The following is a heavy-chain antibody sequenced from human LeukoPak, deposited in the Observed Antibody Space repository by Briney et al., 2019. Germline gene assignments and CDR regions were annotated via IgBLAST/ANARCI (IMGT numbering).Heavy chain of an antibody. Sequence: QPGGSLRLSCVASGFTFSSYWMSWVCQAPGKGLEWVANIKQDRSEKYYVDSVKGRFTISRDNAKNSLYLQMNSLRAEDTALYYCARPTVPIDYWGQGTLVTVSS. CDR3: ARPTVPIDY. V-gene: IGHV3-7*03. CDR2: IKQDRSEK. CDR1: GFTFSSYW. D-gene: IGHD4-17*01. J-gene: IGHJ4*02.